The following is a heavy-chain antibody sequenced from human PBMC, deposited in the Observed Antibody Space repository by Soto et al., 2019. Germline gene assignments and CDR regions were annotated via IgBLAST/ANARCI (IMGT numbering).Heavy chain of an antibody. CDR1: GFTFSSYS. CDR2: ISSSSSYI. J-gene: IGHJ6*02. V-gene: IGHV3-21*01. D-gene: IGHD5-12*01. CDR3: ARDGDSGPPGYYYYYYGMDV. Sequence: PGGSLRLSCAASGFTFSSYSMNWVRQAPGKGLEWVSPISSSSSYIYYADSVKGRFTISRDNAKNSLYLQMNSLRAEDTAVYYCARDGDSGPPGYYYYYYGMDVWGQGTTVTVSS.